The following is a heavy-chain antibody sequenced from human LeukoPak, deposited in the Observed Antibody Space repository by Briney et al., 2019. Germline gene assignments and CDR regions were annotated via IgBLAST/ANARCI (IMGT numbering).Heavy chain of an antibody. CDR1: GGTFSSYA. J-gene: IGHJ1*01. CDR2: IIPIFGTA. Sequence: GASVKVSCKASGGTFSSYAISWVRQAPGQGLEWMGGIIPIFGTANHAQKFQGRVTMTRNTSISTAYMELSSLRSEDTAVYYCARDLVSDLNYYGSGSTSTEYFQHWGQGTLVTVSS. D-gene: IGHD3-10*01. V-gene: IGHV1-69*05. CDR3: ARDLVSDLNYYGSGSTSTEYFQH.